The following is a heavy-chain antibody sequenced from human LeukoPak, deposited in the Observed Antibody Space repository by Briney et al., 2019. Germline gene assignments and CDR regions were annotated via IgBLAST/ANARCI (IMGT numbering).Heavy chain of an antibody. D-gene: IGHD3-22*01. J-gene: IGHJ3*02. CDR1: GGSISSYY. CDR3: ARSSYYYDSSGYYYDAFDI. Sequence: SETLSLTCTVSGGSISSYYWSWIRQPPGKGLEWIGYIYYSGSTNYNPSLKSRVTISVDTSKNQFSLKLSSVTAADTAVYYCARSSYYYDSSGYYYDAFDIWGQGTVVTVSS. CDR2: IYYSGST. V-gene: IGHV4-59*01.